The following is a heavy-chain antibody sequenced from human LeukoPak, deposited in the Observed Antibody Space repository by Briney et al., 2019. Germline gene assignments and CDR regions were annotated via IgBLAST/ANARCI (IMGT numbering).Heavy chain of an antibody. V-gene: IGHV3-74*01. Sequence: GGSLRLSCAASGFTFSSYWMHWVRQAPGKGLVWVSRIKHDGSSTSYADSVKGRFTISRDNAKSALYLQMNSLRVEDTAVYYCARVPGYSWGQGTLVTVSS. CDR1: GFTFSSYW. D-gene: IGHD6-13*01. CDR3: ARVPGYS. J-gene: IGHJ4*02. CDR2: IKHDGSST.